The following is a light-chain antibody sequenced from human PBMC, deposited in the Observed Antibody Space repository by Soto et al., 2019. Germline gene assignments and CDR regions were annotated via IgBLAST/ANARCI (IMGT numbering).Light chain of an antibody. Sequence: DIQMTQSPSSLFASVGDRVSITCRASQGIRNNLGWYQQKPGEAPKRLIYGASSLQSGVPSRFSGSASGTQFTLTISSLRPEDFATYYCLQHDSYPRTFGQGTKLEIK. CDR3: LQHDSYPRT. J-gene: IGKJ1*01. CDR1: QGIRNN. CDR2: GAS. V-gene: IGKV1-17*01.